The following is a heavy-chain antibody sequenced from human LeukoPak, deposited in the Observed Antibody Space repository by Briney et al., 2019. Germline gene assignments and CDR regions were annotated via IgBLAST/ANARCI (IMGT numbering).Heavy chain of an antibody. V-gene: IGHV4-4*07. CDR2: IYTSGST. Sequence: PSETLSLTCTVSGGSISRYYWSWIRQPAGKGLEWIGRIYTSGSTNYNPSLKSRVTMSVDTSKNQFSLKMSSVTAADTAVYYCARGNPPGIAAADNWFDPWGQGTLVTVSS. CDR3: ARGNPPGIAAADNWFDP. D-gene: IGHD6-13*01. J-gene: IGHJ5*02. CDR1: GGSISRYY.